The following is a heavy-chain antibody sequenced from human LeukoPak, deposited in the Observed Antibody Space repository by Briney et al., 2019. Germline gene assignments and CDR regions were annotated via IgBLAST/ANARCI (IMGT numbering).Heavy chain of an antibody. CDR1: GYTFTSYY. CDR2: IDPSGTST. Sequence: ASVTVSCKASGYTFTSYYMHWVRQAPGQGLEWMGIIDPSGTSTTYAQKFQGRVTMTRDTSTSTVYMELSSLRSEDTAVYYCARGDDSSAYFLNCFDYWGQGTLVTVSS. V-gene: IGHV1-46*01. J-gene: IGHJ4*02. D-gene: IGHD3-22*01. CDR3: ARGDDSSAYFLNCFDY.